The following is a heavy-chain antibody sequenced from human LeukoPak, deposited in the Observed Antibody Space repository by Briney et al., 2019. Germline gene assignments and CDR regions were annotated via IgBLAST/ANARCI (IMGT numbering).Heavy chain of an antibody. CDR2: IIPIFGTA. Sequence: ASVKLSCKASGGTFSSYAISWVRQAPGQGLEWMGGIIPIFGTANYAQKFQGRVTITTDESTSTAYMELSSLRSEDTAVYYCERDLGYCSSTSCYTFDYWGQGTLVTVSS. J-gene: IGHJ4*02. CDR1: GGTFSSYA. V-gene: IGHV1-69*05. D-gene: IGHD2-2*02. CDR3: ERDLGYCSSTSCYTFDY.